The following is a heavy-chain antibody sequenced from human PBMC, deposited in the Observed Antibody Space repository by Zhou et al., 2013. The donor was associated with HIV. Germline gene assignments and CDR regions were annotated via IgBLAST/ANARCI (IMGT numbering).Heavy chain of an antibody. J-gene: IGHJ1*01. Sequence: QVQLVQSGAEVKKPGASVQLSCKASGYNISTYGISWVRHAPGRGLEWMGWISTYSGKTHYLQNLQGRVTMTADTSTSTVYMELRSLRSDDTAIYFCARDQAVITSEYFLHWGQGTLVTVSS. CDR1: GYNISTYG. CDR2: ISTYSGKT. D-gene: IGHD3-22*01. CDR3: ARDQAVITSEYFLH. V-gene: IGHV1-18*01.